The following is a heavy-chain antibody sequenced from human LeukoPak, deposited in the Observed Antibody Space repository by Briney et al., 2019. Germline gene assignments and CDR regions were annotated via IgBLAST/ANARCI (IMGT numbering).Heavy chain of an antibody. Sequence: GGSLRLSCAASGFTFSNYWMTWVRQVPGKGLEWVASIKEDGSDRYNVDSVKGRFTISRDNAKNPLSLQMSSLRAEDTAVYYCASTLTFDNWGLGILVTVSS. CDR1: GFTFSNYW. CDR3: ASTLTFDN. J-gene: IGHJ3*02. CDR2: IKEDGSDR. V-gene: IGHV3-7*01.